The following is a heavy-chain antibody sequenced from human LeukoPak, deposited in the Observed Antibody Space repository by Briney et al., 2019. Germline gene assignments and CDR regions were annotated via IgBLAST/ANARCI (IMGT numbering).Heavy chain of an antibody. CDR1: GFTFSGYS. Sequence: GGSLRLSCAASGFTFSGYSVNWVRQAPGKGLEWVSYISSSSSAIYYADSMKGRFTISRDNAKNALYLQMNTLRDEDTAVYYCARDNLPGFDFWGQGTLVTVSS. CDR2: ISSSSSAI. CDR3: ARDNLPGFDF. V-gene: IGHV3-48*02. J-gene: IGHJ4*02. D-gene: IGHD1-14*01.